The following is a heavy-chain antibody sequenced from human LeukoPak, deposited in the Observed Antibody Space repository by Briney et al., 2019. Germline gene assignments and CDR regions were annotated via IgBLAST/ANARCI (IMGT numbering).Heavy chain of an antibody. V-gene: IGHV3-48*03. D-gene: IGHD5-18*01. CDR1: GFTFSSYE. CDR2: ISSSGSTI. Sequence: PGGSLRLSCAASGFTFSSYEMNWVRQAPGKGLEWVSYISSSGSTIYYADSVKGRFTISRDNAKNSLYLQMNSLRAEDTAVYYCARGDPYSYGYLPDYWGQGTLVTVSS. J-gene: IGHJ4*02. CDR3: ARGDPYSYGYLPDY.